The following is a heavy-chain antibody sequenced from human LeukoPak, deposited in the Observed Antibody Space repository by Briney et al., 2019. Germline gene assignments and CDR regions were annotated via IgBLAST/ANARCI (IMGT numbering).Heavy chain of an antibody. CDR3: ARDLRRMAVAGMDWFDP. CDR2: IYHSGST. Sequence: SETLSLTCTVSGYSISSGYYWGWIRQPPGKGLEWIGSIYHSGSTYYNPSLKSRVTISVDRSKNQFSLKLSSVTAADTAVYYCARDLRRMAVAGMDWFDPWGQGTLVTVSS. V-gene: IGHV4-38-2*02. J-gene: IGHJ5*02. D-gene: IGHD6-19*01. CDR1: GYSISSGYY.